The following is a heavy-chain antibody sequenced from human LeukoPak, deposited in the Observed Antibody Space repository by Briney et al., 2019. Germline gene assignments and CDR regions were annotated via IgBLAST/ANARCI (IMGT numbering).Heavy chain of an antibody. V-gene: IGHV4-38-2*02. CDR1: GYSIGSGYY. CDR2: IYHSGST. CDR3: ARDYCSTTSCYTVDVFDF. J-gene: IGHJ3*01. Sequence: SETLSLTCTVSGYSIGSGYYWGWIRQPPREGLEWIGSIYHSGSTYYNPSLKSRVTISVDTSKNQFSLKLTSVTAADAAVYYCARDYCSTTSCYTVDVFDFWGQGTMVTVSS. D-gene: IGHD2-2*02.